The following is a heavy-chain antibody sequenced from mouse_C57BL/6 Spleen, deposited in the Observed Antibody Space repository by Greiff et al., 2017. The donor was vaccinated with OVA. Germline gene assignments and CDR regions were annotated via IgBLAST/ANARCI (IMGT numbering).Heavy chain of an antibody. Sequence: EVQLQQSGPELVKPGASVKIPCKASGYTFTDYNMDWVKQSHGKSLEWIGDINPNNGGTIYNQKFKGKATLTVDKSSSTAYMELRSLTSEDTAVYYCAREERDYYGTGAMDYWGQGTSVTVSS. CDR2: INPNNGGT. CDR1: GYTFTDYN. J-gene: IGHJ4*01. V-gene: IGHV1-18*01. CDR3: AREERDYYGTGAMDY. D-gene: IGHD1-1*01.